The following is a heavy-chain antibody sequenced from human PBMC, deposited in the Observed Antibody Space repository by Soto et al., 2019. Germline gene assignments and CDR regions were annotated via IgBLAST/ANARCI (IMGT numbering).Heavy chain of an antibody. Sequence: EVQLVESGGGLVQPGGSLRLSCAASGFTFSSYDMHWVRQATGKGLEWVSAIGTAGDTYYPGSVKGRFTISRENAKNTLYLQMNSLRAGDTSVYYCARAPVTSSSRFYYYYMDVWGKGTTVTVSS. CDR3: ARAPVTSSSRFYYYYMDV. CDR1: GFTFSSYD. CDR2: IGTAGDT. D-gene: IGHD6-13*01. V-gene: IGHV3-13*01. J-gene: IGHJ6*03.